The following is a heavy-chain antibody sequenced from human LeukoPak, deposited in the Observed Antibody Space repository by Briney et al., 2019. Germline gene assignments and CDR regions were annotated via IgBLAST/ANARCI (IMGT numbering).Heavy chain of an antibody. CDR1: GGTFSSYA. CDR3: ARVGGDYYDSSGYYSFDY. D-gene: IGHD3-22*01. CDR2: IIPIFGTA. V-gene: IGHV1-69*13. Sequence: ASVKVSCKASGGTFSSYAISWVRQAPGQGLEWMGGIIPIFGTANYAQKFQGRVTITADESTSTAYMELSSLRSEDTAVYYCARVGGDYYDSSGYYSFDYWGLGTLVTVSS. J-gene: IGHJ4*02.